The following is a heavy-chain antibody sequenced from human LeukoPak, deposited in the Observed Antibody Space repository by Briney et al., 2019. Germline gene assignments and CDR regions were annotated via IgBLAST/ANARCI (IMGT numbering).Heavy chain of an antibody. D-gene: IGHD4-17*01. V-gene: IGHV4-39*07. CDR1: GGSISSSSYY. CDR3: ARDDYGDYYFDY. CDR2: IYYSGST. Sequence: SETLSLTFTVSGGSISSSSYYWGWIRQPPGKGLEWIGSIYYSGSTYYNPSLKSRVTISVDTSKNQFSLKLSSVTAADTAVYYCARDDYGDYYFDYWGQGTLVTVSS. J-gene: IGHJ4*02.